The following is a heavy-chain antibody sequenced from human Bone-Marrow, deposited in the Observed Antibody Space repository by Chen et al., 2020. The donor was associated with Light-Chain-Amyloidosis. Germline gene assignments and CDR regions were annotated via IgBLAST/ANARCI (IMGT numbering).Heavy chain of an antibody. CDR2: IYPDDPDA. Sequence: EVQLEQSGPEVKKPGASPKISCKGPGYTFPNYWIGWVRQMPGKGLEGMGVIYPDDPDARYSPSFEGQVTISADKSITTAYLQWRSLKASDTAMYYCARRRDGYNFDYWGQGTLVTVSS. V-gene: IGHV5-51*01. CDR1: GYTFPNYW. J-gene: IGHJ4*02. CDR3: ARRRDGYNFDY. D-gene: IGHD5-12*01.